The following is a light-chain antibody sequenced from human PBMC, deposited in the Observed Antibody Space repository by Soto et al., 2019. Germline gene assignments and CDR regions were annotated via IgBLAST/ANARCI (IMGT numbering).Light chain of an antibody. J-gene: IGKJ1*01. V-gene: IGKV3-20*01. CDR1: QSVSSSY. CDR3: QQYGDSPTWT. CDR2: DAS. Sequence: EIVLTQSPGTLSLSPGERATLSCRASQSVSSSYLAWYQQKPGQAPRLLMYDASSRAADIPDRFSGSGSGTDFTLTISRLEPEDFAVYYCQQYGDSPTWTFGQGTKVEIK.